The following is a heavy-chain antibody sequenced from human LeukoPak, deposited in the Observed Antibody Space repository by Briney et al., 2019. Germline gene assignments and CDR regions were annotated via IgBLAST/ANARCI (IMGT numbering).Heavy chain of an antibody. D-gene: IGHD2-21*02. CDR3: AKYAPPSTLLTRFFDS. J-gene: IGHJ4*02. CDR2: ISNSGAGT. CDR1: GFTFSNYA. V-gene: IGHV3-23*01. Sequence: GGSLRLSCAASGFTFSNYAMSWVRQAPGKGLEWVSTISNSGAGTYYADSVKGRFTISRDNSKDTLYLQMNSLRAEDTAVYYCAKYAPPSTLLTRFFDSWGQGTLVTVSS.